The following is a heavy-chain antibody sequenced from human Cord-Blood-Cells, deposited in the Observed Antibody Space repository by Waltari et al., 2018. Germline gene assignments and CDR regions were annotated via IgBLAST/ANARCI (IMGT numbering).Heavy chain of an antibody. CDR3: ARSMSGYSGYDLDY. V-gene: IGHV4-39*01. CDR2: IYYSGST. CDR1: GGSISSSSSY. D-gene: IGHD5-12*01. Sequence: QLQLQESGPGLVKPSETLSLTCTVSGGSISSSSSYWGWIRQPPGKGLEWIGSIYYSGSTYYNPSLKSRVTISVDTSKNQFSMKLSSVTAADTAVYYCARSMSGYSGYDLDYWGQGTLVTVSS. J-gene: IGHJ4*02.